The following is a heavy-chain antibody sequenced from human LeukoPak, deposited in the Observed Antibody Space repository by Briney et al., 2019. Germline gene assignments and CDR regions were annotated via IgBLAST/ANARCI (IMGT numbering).Heavy chain of an antibody. J-gene: IGHJ6*02. Sequence: AGGSLRLSCAASGFTFSSYAMHWVRQAPGKGLEWVAVISYDGSNKYYADSVKGRFTISRDNSKNTLYLQMNSLRAEDTAVYYCAREYCSSTSCHFYYYGMDVWGQGTTVTVCS. CDR2: ISYDGSNK. V-gene: IGHV3-30-3*01. CDR1: GFTFSSYA. CDR3: AREYCSSTSCHFYYYGMDV. D-gene: IGHD2-2*01.